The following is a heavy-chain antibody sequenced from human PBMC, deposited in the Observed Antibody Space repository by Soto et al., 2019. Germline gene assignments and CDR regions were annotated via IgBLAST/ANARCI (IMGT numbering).Heavy chain of an antibody. CDR3: VRNDYGADY. V-gene: IGHV3-74*01. CDR1: GFTFSNYW. CDR2: INSDGSST. J-gene: IGHJ4*02. D-gene: IGHD4-17*01. Sequence: GGSLRLSCAASGFTFSNYWMHWVRQAPGKGLMWVSHINSDGSSTTYADSVKGRFTISRDNAKNTLYLQMNGLRAEDTALYYCVRNDYGADYWGQGTLVTVSS.